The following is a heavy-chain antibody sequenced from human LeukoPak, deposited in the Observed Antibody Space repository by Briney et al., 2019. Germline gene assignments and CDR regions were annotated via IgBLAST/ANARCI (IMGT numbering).Heavy chain of an antibody. CDR2: VYYTGST. J-gene: IGHJ4*02. CDR3: ARLVDYGSGSH. D-gene: IGHD3-10*01. Sequence: SETLSLTCSVSGGSITDYYWSWIRQPPGKGLEWIGYVYYTGSTYYNPSLKSRVTISVDTSKNQFSLKLRSVTAADTAVYYCARLVDYGSGSHWGQGTLVIVSS. V-gene: IGHV4-59*04. CDR1: GGSITDYY.